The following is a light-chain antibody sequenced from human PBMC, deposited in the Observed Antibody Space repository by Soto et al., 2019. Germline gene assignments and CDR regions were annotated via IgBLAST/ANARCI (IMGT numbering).Light chain of an antibody. CDR3: QQRQYWPPIT. CDR1: QSVSSN. V-gene: IGKV3-15*01. Sequence: EILMTQSAATLSVSPGERATLSCRASQSVSSNLAWYQQKPGQSPRLLIYGVSTRATDIPARFSGSGSGTEFTLTISSLQPDDFAIYYCQQRQYWPPITFGQGTRLEIK. J-gene: IGKJ5*01. CDR2: GVS.